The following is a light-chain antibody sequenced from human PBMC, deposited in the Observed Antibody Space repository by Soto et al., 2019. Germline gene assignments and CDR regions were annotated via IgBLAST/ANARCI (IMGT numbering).Light chain of an antibody. V-gene: IGKV1-5*03. Sequence: DKQLTQSPSTLSASIGDRVTITCRASRNVGDWLAWFQQRPGKAPKLLIYKASTLESGVPSRFRGTASGAEFTLTISSLQPDDYASYYCQQYNSYSRTFGQGTKVDI. J-gene: IGKJ1*01. CDR2: KAS. CDR1: RNVGDW. CDR3: QQYNSYSRT.